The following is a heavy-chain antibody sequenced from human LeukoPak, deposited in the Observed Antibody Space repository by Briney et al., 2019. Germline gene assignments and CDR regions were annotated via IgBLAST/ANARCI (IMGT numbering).Heavy chain of an antibody. V-gene: IGHV3-53*01. CDR3: ARKPYARIDP. D-gene: IGHD4-17*01. CDR1: GFTVSSKY. J-gene: IGHJ5*02. CDR2: IYSGGST. Sequence: GGSLRLSCAASGFTVSSKYMSWVRQAPGKGLEWVSVIYSGGSTYYADSVKGRFTISRDNSKNTLYLQMNSLKAEDTAVYYCARKPYARIDPWGQGTLVTVSS.